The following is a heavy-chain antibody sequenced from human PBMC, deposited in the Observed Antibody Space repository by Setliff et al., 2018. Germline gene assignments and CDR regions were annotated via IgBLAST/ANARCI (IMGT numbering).Heavy chain of an antibody. D-gene: IGHD3-16*01. CDR2: IKQDGSEK. V-gene: IGHV3-7*01. CDR3: ARDGGEY. Sequence: GGSLRLSCAASGFTFSRYWMSWVRQAPGKGLEWVADIKQDGSEKYYVDSVKGRFTISRDNAKNSLYLQMNSLRAEDTAVYYCARDGGEYWGQGTLVTVSS. CDR1: GFTFSRYW. J-gene: IGHJ4*02.